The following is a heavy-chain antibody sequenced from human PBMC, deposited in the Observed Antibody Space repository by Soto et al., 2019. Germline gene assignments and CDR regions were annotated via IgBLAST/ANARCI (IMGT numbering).Heavy chain of an antibody. CDR3: ARDPLSSGWSNFDY. D-gene: IGHD6-19*01. CDR1: GFTFSSYS. V-gene: IGHV3-21*01. Sequence: VGPLRLSCAASGFTFSSYSMNWVRQAPGKGLEWVSSISSSSSYIYYADSVKGRFTISRDNAKNSLYLQMNSLRAEDTAVYYCARDPLSSGWSNFDYWGQGTLVTVSS. J-gene: IGHJ4*02. CDR2: ISSSSSYI.